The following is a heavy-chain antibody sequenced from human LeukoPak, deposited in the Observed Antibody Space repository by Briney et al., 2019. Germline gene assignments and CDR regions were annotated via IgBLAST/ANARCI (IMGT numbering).Heavy chain of an antibody. V-gene: IGHV4-39*01. Sequence: SETLSLTCTVSGGSISSSSYYWGWIRQPPGKGLEWVGSIYYGGSTYYNPSLKSRVTISVDTSKNQFSLKLSSVTAADTAVYYCASPGVVTGTTYYYYGMDVWGQGTTVTVSS. CDR2: IYYGGST. CDR3: ASPGVVTGTTYYYYGMDV. J-gene: IGHJ6*02. D-gene: IGHD1-7*01. CDR1: GGSISSSSYY.